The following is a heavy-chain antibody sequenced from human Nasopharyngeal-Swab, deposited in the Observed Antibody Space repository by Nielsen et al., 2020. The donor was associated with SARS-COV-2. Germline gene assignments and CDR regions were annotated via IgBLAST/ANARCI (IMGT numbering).Heavy chain of an antibody. V-gene: IGHV3-30*03. J-gene: IGHJ4*02. Sequence: GGSLRLSCAASGFTVSAFGMHWVRQAPGEVLEWVAHISYDGHTQYYSDSVTGRFTISRDNSKNTLDLQMNSLRPEDTAVYYCARDAPAHYGAFYWGRGTLVTVSS. CDR1: GFTVSAFG. D-gene: IGHD4-17*01. CDR2: ISYDGHTQ. CDR3: ARDAPAHYGAFY.